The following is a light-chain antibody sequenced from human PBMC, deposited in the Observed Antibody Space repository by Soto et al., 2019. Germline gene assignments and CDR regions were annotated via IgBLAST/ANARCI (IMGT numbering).Light chain of an antibody. CDR3: QSYDSSRSGPTV. CDR2: GNS. CDR1: SSNIGAGYD. V-gene: IGLV1-40*01. Sequence: QSVLTQPPSVSGAPGQRVTISCTGSSSNIGAGYDVHWYQQLPGTAPKLLIYGNSNRPSGVPDRFSGSKSGTSASLAITGLQAEDEADYYCQSYDSSRSGPTVFGGGTKLTVL. J-gene: IGLJ3*02.